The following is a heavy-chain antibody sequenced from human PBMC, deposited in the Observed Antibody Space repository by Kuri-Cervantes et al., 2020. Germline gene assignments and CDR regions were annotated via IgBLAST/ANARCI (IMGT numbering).Heavy chain of an antibody. D-gene: IGHD6-6*01. CDR3: ARDGPSIAAHLRYWEYYMDV. CDR1: GYTLTELS. V-gene: IGHV1-24*01. Sequence: ASVKVSCKVSGYTLTELSMHWVRQAPGKGLEWMGGFDPEDGETIYAQKFQGRVTMTEDTSTDTAYMELRSLRSDDTAVYYCARDGPSIAAHLRYWEYYMDVWGKGTTVTVSS. J-gene: IGHJ6*03. CDR2: FDPEDGET.